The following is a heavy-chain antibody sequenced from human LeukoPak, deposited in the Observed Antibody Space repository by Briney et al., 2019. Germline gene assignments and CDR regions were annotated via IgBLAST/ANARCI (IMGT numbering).Heavy chain of an antibody. CDR3: ARDPVAVAGTIQLP. CDR1: GFTVSSNY. D-gene: IGHD6-19*01. V-gene: IGHV3-53*01. Sequence: GGSLRHSCAASGFTVSSNYMSWVRQAPGKGLEWVSVIYSGGSTYYADSVKGRFTISRDNSKNTLYLQMNSLRAEDTAVYYCARDPVAVAGTIQLPWGQGTLVTVSS. J-gene: IGHJ5*02. CDR2: IYSGGST.